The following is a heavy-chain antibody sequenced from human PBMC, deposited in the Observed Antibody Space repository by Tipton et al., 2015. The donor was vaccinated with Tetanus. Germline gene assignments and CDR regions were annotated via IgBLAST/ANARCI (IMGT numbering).Heavy chain of an antibody. J-gene: IGHJ4*02. CDR1: GFTFSNYA. D-gene: IGHD3-10*01. CDR2: IYSGGSST. CDR3: AKVDIGSAPTRGYFDY. V-gene: IGHV3-23*03. Sequence: SLRLSCATSGFTFSNYAMSWVRQAPGKGLEWVSVIYSGGSSTYYADSVKGRFTISRDNSKNTLYLQMNSLRAEDTAVYYCAKVDIGSAPTRGYFDYWGQGTLVSVSA.